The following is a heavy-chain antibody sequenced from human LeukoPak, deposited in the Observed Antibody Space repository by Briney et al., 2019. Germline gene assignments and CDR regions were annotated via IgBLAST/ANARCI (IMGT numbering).Heavy chain of an antibody. D-gene: IGHD3-9*01. CDR3: LRHLFSQHDC. V-gene: IGHV3-74*01. CDR2: VNSDGSST. Sequence: GGSLRLSCAASGFTFSNYWMHWVRQAPGKGLVWVSRVNSDGSSTTYADSVKGRFTISRDNAKNTLYLQMNSLRAEDTAVYYYLRHLFSQHDCWGQGTLVTVSS. J-gene: IGHJ4*02. CDR1: GFTFSNYW.